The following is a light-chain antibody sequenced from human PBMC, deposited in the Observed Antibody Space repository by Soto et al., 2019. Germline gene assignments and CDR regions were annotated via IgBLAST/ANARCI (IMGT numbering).Light chain of an antibody. J-gene: IGKJ1*01. CDR2: AAS. CDR1: QSVRSNY. Sequence: EIVLTQSPGTLTLSPGERATLSCRASQSVRSNYLAWYQQGPGQAPRLLIFAASSRATGIPYRFSGSGSGTDFTLTISRLEPEDFAVYYCQQYSTSPWTFGQGTKVDIK. CDR3: QQYSTSPWT. V-gene: IGKV3-20*01.